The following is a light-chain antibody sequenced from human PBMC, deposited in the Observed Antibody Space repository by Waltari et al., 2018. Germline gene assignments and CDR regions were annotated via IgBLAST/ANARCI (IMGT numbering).Light chain of an antibody. CDR1: QSVLYSSNNRNY. V-gene: IGKV4-1*01. CDR2: WAS. J-gene: IGKJ1*01. Sequence: DIVMTQSPDSLAVSLGERATINCKSSQSVLYSSNNRNYLAWYQHKPGQPPKLLIYWASTRESGVPDRFSGSGSGTDFTLTISSLQAEDVAVYYCQQHYSSPRTFVQGTQVEIK. CDR3: QQHYSSPRT.